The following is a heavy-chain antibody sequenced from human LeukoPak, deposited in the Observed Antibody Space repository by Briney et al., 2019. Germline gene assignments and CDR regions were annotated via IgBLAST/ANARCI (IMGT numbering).Heavy chain of an antibody. D-gene: IGHD3-10*01. CDR2: FSGSDENT. CDR3: AKLKVFGSGSWDY. V-gene: IGHV3-23*01. CDR1: GFTFSNSV. Sequence: GGSLRLSCAASGFTFSNSVVSWVRQAPGKGLEWVSSFSGSDENTHHADSVKGRFTISRDNSKNTLYLQMNSLRVEDTATYYCAKLKVFGSGSWDYWGQGSLVTVSS. J-gene: IGHJ4*02.